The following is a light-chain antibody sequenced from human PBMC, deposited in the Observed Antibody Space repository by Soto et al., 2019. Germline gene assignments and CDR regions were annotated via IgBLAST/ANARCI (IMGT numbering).Light chain of an antibody. V-gene: IGKV3-11*01. CDR3: QQRSNWPIT. CDR2: DTS. CDR1: QSVSNY. Sequence: EIVLTQSPATLSLSPGERATLSCWASQSVSNYLAWYQQKPGQAPRLLIYDTSNRAPGIPARFSGSGSGTDFTLTISSLEPEDFAVYYCQQRSNWPITFGQGTRLEIK. J-gene: IGKJ5*01.